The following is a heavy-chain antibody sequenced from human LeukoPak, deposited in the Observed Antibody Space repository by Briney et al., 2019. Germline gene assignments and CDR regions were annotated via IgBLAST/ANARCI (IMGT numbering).Heavy chain of an antibody. CDR3: ARDGFGIVGATRPGSLYYYYYMDV. CDR1: GYSISSGYY. V-gene: IGHV4-38-2*02. Sequence: SETLSLTCTVSGYSISSGYYWGWIRQPPGKGLEWIGSIYYSGSTYYNPSLKSRVTISVDTSKNQFSLKLSSVTAADTAVYYCARDGFGIVGATRPGSLYYYYYMDVWGKGTTVTISS. J-gene: IGHJ6*03. D-gene: IGHD1-26*01. CDR2: IYYSGST.